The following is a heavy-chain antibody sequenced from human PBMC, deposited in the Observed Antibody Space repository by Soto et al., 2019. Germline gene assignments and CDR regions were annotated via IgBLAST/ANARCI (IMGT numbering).Heavy chain of an antibody. D-gene: IGHD2-21*01. J-gene: IGHJ2*01. CDR3: VRYSRTLGWFFDL. CDR2: IRSKGNNYAT. V-gene: IGHV3-73*02. CDR1: GFTFSDSA. Sequence: EVQLVESGGGLVQPGGSLKLSCAASGFTFSDSAMHWVRQASGEGLEWLGRIRSKGNNYATEYGASLKGRFTISRDDSKKTMYLQMSKLNTVDSAVYYCVRYSRTLGWFFDLWGRGTLVTVSS.